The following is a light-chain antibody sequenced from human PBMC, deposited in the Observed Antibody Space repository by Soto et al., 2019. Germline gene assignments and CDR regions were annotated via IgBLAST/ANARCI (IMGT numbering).Light chain of an antibody. Sequence: EIVLTQSPGTLSLSPGERATLSCRASESVSTNLAWYQQKAGQAPRLLIYGASTRATGIPARFSGSGSGTEFTLTISSLQSEDFAVYYCQQYGSSITFGQGTRLEIK. V-gene: IGKV3-15*01. CDR1: ESVSTN. CDR3: QQYGSSIT. J-gene: IGKJ5*01. CDR2: GAS.